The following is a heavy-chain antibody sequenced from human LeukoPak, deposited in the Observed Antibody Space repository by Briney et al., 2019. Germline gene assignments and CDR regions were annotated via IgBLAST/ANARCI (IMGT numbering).Heavy chain of an antibody. CDR2: ISSSSSYI. V-gene: IGHV3-21*01. Sequence: GGSLRLSCAASGFTFSSYSMNWVRQAPGKGLEWVSSISSSSSYIYYADSVKGRFTIPRDNAKNSLYLQMNSLRAEDTAVYYCARDRQSGFDYWGQGTLVTVSS. J-gene: IGHJ4*02. CDR1: GFTFSSYS. CDR3: ARDRQSGFDY. D-gene: IGHD3-10*01.